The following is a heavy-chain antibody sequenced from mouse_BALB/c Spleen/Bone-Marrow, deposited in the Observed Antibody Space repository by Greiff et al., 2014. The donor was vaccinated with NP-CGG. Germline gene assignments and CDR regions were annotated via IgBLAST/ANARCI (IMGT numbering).Heavy chain of an antibody. V-gene: IGHV1S130*01. D-gene: IGHD1-1*01. J-gene: IGHJ2*01. CDR1: GYTFTSSW. CDR3: ANYYGSSSY. Sequence: VQLQQSGSVLVRPGASVKLSCKASGYTFTSSWMHWAKQRPGQGLEWIGEIHPNSGNTNHNEKFKGKATLTVDTSSSTAYVDLSSLTSEDSAVYYCANYYGSSSYWGQGTTLTVSS. CDR2: IHPNSGNT.